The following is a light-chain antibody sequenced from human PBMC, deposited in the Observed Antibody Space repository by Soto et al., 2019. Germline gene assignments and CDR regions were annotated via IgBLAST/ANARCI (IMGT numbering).Light chain of an antibody. CDR2: SNN. Sequence: QPVLTQPPSASGTPGQRVTISCSGSSSNIGDNTVNWYQQFPGTAPKLLIHSNNERPSGVPERFSGSKSGTSASLAITGLQSEDEADYYCAAWDDSLNGVVFGGGTKVTVL. V-gene: IGLV1-44*01. CDR3: AAWDDSLNGVV. J-gene: IGLJ2*01. CDR1: SSNIGDNT.